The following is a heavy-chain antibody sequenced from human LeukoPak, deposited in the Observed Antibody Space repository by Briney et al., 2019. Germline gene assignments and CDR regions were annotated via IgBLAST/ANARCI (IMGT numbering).Heavy chain of an antibody. Sequence: SETLSLTCTVSGGSISSGGYYWSWIRQHPGKGLEWIGYIYYSGSTYYNPSLKSRVTISVDTSKNQFSLKLSSVTAADTAVYYCARPYYYDSYDAFDIWGQGTMVTVSS. J-gene: IGHJ3*02. CDR1: GGSISSGGYY. D-gene: IGHD3-22*01. CDR3: ARPYYYDSYDAFDI. CDR2: IYYSGST. V-gene: IGHV4-30-4*08.